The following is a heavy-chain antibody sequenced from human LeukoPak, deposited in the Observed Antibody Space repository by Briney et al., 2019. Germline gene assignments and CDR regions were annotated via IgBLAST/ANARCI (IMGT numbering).Heavy chain of an antibody. Sequence: GGSLRLSCAASGFTFSNYSMSWVRQAPGKGLKWVSAISGSGGSTYYADSVKGRFTISRDNSKNTLYLQMISLRAEDTAVYHCARLSGYGYFDYWGQGTLVTVSS. CDR3: ARLSGYGYFDY. J-gene: IGHJ4*02. D-gene: IGHD5-12*01. CDR2: ISGSGGST. V-gene: IGHV3-23*01. CDR1: GFTFSNYS.